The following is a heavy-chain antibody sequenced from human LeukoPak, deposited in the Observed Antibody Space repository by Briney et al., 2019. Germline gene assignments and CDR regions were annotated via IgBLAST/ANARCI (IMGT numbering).Heavy chain of an antibody. CDR2: IYHSGGT. CDR3: ARHRSLYYDFWSPFDY. Sequence: SETLSLTCAVSGGSISSGGYSWSWIRQPPGKGLEWIGYIYHSGGTYYNPSLKSRVTISVDRPKNQFSLKLSSVTAADTAVYYCARHRSLYYDFWSPFDYWGQGTLVTVSS. CDR1: GGSISSGGYS. D-gene: IGHD3-3*01. J-gene: IGHJ4*02. V-gene: IGHV4-30-2*01.